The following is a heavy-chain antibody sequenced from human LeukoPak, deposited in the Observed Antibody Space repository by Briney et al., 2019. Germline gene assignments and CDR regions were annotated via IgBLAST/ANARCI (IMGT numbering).Heavy chain of an antibody. CDR3: ARDAGELAFDY. D-gene: IGHD1-26*01. J-gene: IGHJ4*02. V-gene: IGHV1-18*01. CDR1: GYTLTELS. CDR2: ISAYNGNT. Sequence: ASVKVSCKVSGYTLTELSMHWVRQAPGQGLEWMGWISAYNGNTNYAQKLQGRVTMTTDTSTSTAYMELRSLRSDDTAVYYCARDAGELAFDYWGQGTLVTVSS.